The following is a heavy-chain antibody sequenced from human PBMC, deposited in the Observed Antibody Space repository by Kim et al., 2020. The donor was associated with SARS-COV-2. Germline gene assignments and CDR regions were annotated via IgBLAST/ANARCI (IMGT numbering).Heavy chain of an antibody. CDR1: GFTFSSAW. CDR2: INRDGSKE. CDR3: ARDIDEGGYDCNDY. D-gene: IGHD5-12*01. V-gene: IGHV3-7*01. J-gene: IGHJ4*02. Sequence: GGSLRLSCAASGFTFSSAWMTWFRQAPGKGLEWVANINRDGSKENYVDSVKGRFTISRDNAKSSVFLQMYNLRAEDTAVFYCARDIDEGGYDCNDYWGQGTGVTGSS.